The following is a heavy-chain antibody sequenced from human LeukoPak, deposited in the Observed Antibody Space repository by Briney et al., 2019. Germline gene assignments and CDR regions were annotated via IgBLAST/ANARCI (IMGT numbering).Heavy chain of an antibody. CDR3: ARGIAVAAAAD. CDR2: MNPNSGNT. V-gene: IGHV1-8*01. Sequence: ASVKVSCKXSGYTFTSNDINWVRQATRQGLEWMGWMNPNSGNTGYAQKFQGRVTMTRNTSISTAYMELSSLRSEDTAVYYCARGIAVAAAADWGQGTLVTVSS. J-gene: IGHJ4*02. D-gene: IGHD6-19*01. CDR1: GYTFTSND.